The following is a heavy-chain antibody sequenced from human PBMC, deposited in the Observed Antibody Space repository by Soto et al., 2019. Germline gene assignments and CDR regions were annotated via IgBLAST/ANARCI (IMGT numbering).Heavy chain of an antibody. CDR2: ISYDGSNK. CDR3: ARVAAAGIYYYYGMDV. Sequence: GGSLRLSCAASGFTFSSYAMRWVRQAPGKGLEWVAVISYDGSNKYYADSVKGRFTISRDNSKNTLYLQMNSLRAEDTAMYYCARVAAAGIYYYYGMDVWGQGTTVTVSS. V-gene: IGHV3-30-3*01. CDR1: GFTFSSYA. J-gene: IGHJ6*02. D-gene: IGHD6-13*01.